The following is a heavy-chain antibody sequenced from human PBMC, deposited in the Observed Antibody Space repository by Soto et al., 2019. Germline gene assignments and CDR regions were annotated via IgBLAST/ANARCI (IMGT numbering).Heavy chain of an antibody. CDR3: AKGQNSGTYRFYFDY. CDR1: GITLSSYA. Sequence: HPGGPLRLSCAASGITLSSYAMSWVRQAPGKGPEWVSGISASGGSTSYADSVKGRFTISRDNSKNTLYLQMNSLRADDTAVYHCAKGQNSGTYRFYFDYWGQGALVTVSS. V-gene: IGHV3-23*01. CDR2: ISASGGST. J-gene: IGHJ4*02. D-gene: IGHD1-26*01.